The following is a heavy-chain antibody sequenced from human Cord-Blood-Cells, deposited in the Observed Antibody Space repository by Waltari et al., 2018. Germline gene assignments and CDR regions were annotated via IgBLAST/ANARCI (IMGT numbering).Heavy chain of an antibody. CDR1: GGSISSHY. J-gene: IGHJ4*02. CDR2: IYYSGST. Sequence: QVQLQESGPGLVKPSETLSLTCTVSGGSISSHYWSWIRQPPGKGLEWIGYIYYSGSTHYNPSLKSRVTISVDTSKNQFSLKLSSVTAADTAVYYCARGSIAVAGTGFDYWGQGTLVTVSS. D-gene: IGHD6-19*01. CDR3: ARGSIAVAGTGFDY. V-gene: IGHV4-59*11.